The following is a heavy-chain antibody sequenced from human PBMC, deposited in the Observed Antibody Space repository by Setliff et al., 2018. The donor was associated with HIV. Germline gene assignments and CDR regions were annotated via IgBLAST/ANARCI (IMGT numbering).Heavy chain of an antibody. D-gene: IGHD1-26*01. CDR1: GGSISSPTYY. CDR2: FYSSRST. V-gene: IGHV4-39*07. CDR3: ALLYPYSGYLGY. J-gene: IGHJ4*02. Sequence: SETLSLTCTVSGGSISSPTYYWGWIRQPPGKGLEWIGTFYSSRSTYYNPSLKSRVTISVDTSKNRFSLKLSSVTAADTAIYYCALLYPYSGYLGYWGQGTLVTVSS.